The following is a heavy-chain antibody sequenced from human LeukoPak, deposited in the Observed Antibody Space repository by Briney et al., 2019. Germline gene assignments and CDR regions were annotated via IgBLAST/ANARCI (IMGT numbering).Heavy chain of an antibody. D-gene: IGHD6-19*01. Sequence: GGSLRLSCAASGFTFYNYAMAWVRQAPGKGLEWVSTFSGSGGSTYYADSVKGRFSISRDDSKNTLYLQMNSLRADDTALYHCAKVRGSAWSREPFVYWGQGTLVTVSS. CDR1: GFTFYNYA. V-gene: IGHV3-23*01. J-gene: IGHJ4*02. CDR3: AKVRGSAWSREPFVY. CDR2: FSGSGGST.